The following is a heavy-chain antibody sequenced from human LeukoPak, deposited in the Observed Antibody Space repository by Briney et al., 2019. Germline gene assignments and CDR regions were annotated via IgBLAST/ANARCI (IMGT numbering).Heavy chain of an antibody. J-gene: IGHJ4*02. CDR1: GGSISSYY. CDR3: ARDGDYGDYFDY. CDR2: TYYSGST. D-gene: IGHD4-17*01. V-gene: IGHV4-59*01. Sequence: SETLSLTCTVSGGSISSYYWSWIRQPPGKGLEWIGYTYYSGSTNYNPSLKSRVTISVDTSKNQFSLKLSSVTAADTAVYYCARDGDYGDYFDYWGQGTLDTVSS.